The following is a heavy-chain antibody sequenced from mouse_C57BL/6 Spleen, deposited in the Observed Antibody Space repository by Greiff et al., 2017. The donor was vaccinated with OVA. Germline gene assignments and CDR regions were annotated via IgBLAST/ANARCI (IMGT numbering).Heavy chain of an antibody. CDR3: ARPYSWYFDV. D-gene: IGHD2-12*01. J-gene: IGHJ1*03. CDR1: GFTFSDYG. CDR2: ISSGSSTI. V-gene: IGHV5-17*01. Sequence: EVQLQESGGDLVKPGGSLKLSCAASGFTFSDYGMHWVRQAPEKGLEWVAYISSGSSTIYYADTVKGRFTISRDNAKNTLFLQMTSLRSEDTAMYYCARPYSWYFDVWGTGTTVTVSS.